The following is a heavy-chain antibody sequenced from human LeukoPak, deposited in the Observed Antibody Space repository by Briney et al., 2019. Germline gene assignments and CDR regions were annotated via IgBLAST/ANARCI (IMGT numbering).Heavy chain of an antibody. Sequence: SETLSLTCTVSGGSISSSSYYWDWIRQPPGKGLEWIGSIYYSGSTYYNPSLKSRVTISVDTSKNQFSLKLSSVTAADTAVYYCARLVDYGDYPSAGYWGQGTLVTVSS. V-gene: IGHV4-39*01. CDR3: ARLVDYGDYPSAGY. J-gene: IGHJ4*02. CDR1: GGSISSSSYY. D-gene: IGHD4-17*01. CDR2: IYYSGST.